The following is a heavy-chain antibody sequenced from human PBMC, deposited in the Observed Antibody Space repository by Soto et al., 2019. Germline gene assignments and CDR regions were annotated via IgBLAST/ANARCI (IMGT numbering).Heavy chain of an antibody. Sequence: QVKLVQSGAEVKKPGSSVKVSCKASGGTFSSYAISWVRQAPGQGLEWMGGIIPIFGTADYAQKFQGRVTITADEXTXXGKLELSSLRSEDTAVYYWASHYDSSGYYYRGLDYWGQGTLVTVSS. CDR3: ASHYDSSGYYYRGLDY. D-gene: IGHD3-22*01. CDR1: GGTFSSYA. J-gene: IGHJ4*02. V-gene: IGHV1-69*12. CDR2: IIPIFGTA.